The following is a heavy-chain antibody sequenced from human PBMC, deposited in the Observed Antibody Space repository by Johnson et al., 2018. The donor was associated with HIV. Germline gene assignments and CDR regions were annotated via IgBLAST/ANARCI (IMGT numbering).Heavy chain of an antibody. Sequence: VQLVESGGGLVQPGGSLRLSCTASGFTFSNYYMNWVRQAPGKGLEWISHISTSGTTIYYADSVKGRFTISRDNSKRSVFLQMNSLRAEDTAVYYCARESTPWGSDYVGYGLDIWGQGTVVTVSS. CDR2: ISTSGTTI. D-gene: IGHD4/OR15-4a*01. J-gene: IGHJ3*02. CDR1: GFTFSNYY. CDR3: ARESTPWGSDYVGYGLDI. V-gene: IGHV3-48*03.